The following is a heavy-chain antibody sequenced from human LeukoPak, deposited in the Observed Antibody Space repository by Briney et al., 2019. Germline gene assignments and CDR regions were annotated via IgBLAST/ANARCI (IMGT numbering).Heavy chain of an antibody. D-gene: IGHD1-26*01. Sequence: NTSETLSLTCAVYGGSFSGYYWTWIRQPPGKGLEWIGYIYYSGSTNYNPSLKSRVTISVDTSKNQFSLKLSSVTAADTAVYYCARANSGSYPRLFDYWGQGTLVTVSS. CDR3: ARANSGSYPRLFDY. CDR1: GGSFSGYY. V-gene: IGHV4-59*08. J-gene: IGHJ4*02. CDR2: IYYSGST.